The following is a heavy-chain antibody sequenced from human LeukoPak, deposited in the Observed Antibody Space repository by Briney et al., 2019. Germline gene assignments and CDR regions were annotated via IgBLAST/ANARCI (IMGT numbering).Heavy chain of an antibody. J-gene: IGHJ6*04. V-gene: IGHV1-69*04. D-gene: IGHD3-10*01. CDR3: ARDFYRSGSYFPEYGMDV. CDR1: GGTFSSYA. Sequence: GSSVKVSCKASGGTFSSYAISWVRQAPGQGLEWMGRIIPILGIANYAQKFQGRVTITADKSTSTAYMELSSLRSEDTAVYYCARDFYRSGSYFPEYGMDVWGKGTTVTVSS. CDR2: IIPILGIA.